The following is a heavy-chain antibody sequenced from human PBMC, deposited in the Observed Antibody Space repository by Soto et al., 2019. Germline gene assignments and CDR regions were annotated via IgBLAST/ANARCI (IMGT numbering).Heavy chain of an antibody. CDR3: AWRGSGGLKAMDV. CDR1: GFTFSDHS. V-gene: IGHV3-72*01. CDR2: SRSKADGYTT. Sequence: EVQLVESGGGLVQPGGSLRLSCAASGFTFSDHSIDWVRQAPGKGLEWVGRSRSKADGYTTEYVASVKGRFTISRDDSSLFLQMNSLKTEDTAVYYCAWRGSGGLKAMDVWGQGTKVTVSS. J-gene: IGHJ6*02. D-gene: IGHD6-19*01.